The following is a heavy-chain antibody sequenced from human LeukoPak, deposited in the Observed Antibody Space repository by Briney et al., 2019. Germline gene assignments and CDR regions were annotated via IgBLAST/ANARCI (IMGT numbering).Heavy chain of an antibody. CDR3: ARGVVAAAPDAFDI. CDR2: IYYSGST. J-gene: IGHJ3*02. V-gene: IGHV4-31*03. D-gene: IGHD2-15*01. CDR1: GGSISSCGYY. Sequence: SETLSLTCTVSGGSISSCGYYWSWLRQHPGKGLEWIGYIYYSGSTYYNPSLKSRVTISVDTSKNQFSLKLSSVTAADTAVYYCARGVVAAAPDAFDIWGQGTMVTVSS.